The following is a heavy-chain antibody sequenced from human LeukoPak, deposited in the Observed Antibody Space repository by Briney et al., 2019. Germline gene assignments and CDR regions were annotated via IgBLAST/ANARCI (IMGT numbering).Heavy chain of an antibody. D-gene: IGHD5-24*01. V-gene: IGHV4-61*08. Sequence: PSQTLSLTCTVSGGSISSGGYYWSWIRQHPGKGLEWIGYIYYSGSTNYNPSLKSRVTISVDTSKNQFSLKLSSVTAADTAVYYCARDDERDGYFDYWGQGTLVTVSS. CDR3: ARDDERDGYFDY. CDR2: IYYSGST. J-gene: IGHJ4*02. CDR1: GGSISSGGYY.